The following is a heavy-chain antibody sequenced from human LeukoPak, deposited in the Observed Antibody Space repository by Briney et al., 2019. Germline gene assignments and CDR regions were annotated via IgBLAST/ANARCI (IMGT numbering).Heavy chain of an antibody. Sequence: GGSLRLSCAASGFSFSSYRMNWVRQAPGKGLEWVASISSNNGYIYYADSVKGRFTISRDNGENSLHLQMNSLRAEDAAVYYCARDLGTRKSIAFADWGQGTLSPSPQ. CDR2: ISSNNGYI. CDR3: ARDLGTRKSIAFAD. D-gene: IGHD6-6*01. J-gene: IGHJ4*02. CDR1: GFSFSSYR. V-gene: IGHV3-21*01.